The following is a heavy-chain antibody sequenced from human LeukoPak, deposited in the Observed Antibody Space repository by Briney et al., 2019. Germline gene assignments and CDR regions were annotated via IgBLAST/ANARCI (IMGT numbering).Heavy chain of an antibody. Sequence: SETLSLTCTVSGYSISSGYYWGWIRQPPGQGLEWIGSIYHSGSTNYNPSLKSRVTISVDTSKNQFSLKLSSVTAADTAVYYCASTVAGTGNFDYWGQGTLVTVSS. CDR2: IYHSGST. D-gene: IGHD6-19*01. V-gene: IGHV4-38-2*02. J-gene: IGHJ4*02. CDR1: GYSISSGYY. CDR3: ASTVAGTGNFDY.